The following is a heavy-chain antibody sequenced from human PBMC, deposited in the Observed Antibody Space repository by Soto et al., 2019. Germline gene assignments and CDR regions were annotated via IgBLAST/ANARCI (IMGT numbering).Heavy chain of an antibody. CDR3: ARLLLPSNYSDYGMDV. CDR2: INPNSGGT. J-gene: IGHJ6*02. D-gene: IGHD2-15*01. Sequence: ASVKASCKASGYTFTGYYMHWVRQAPGQGLEWMGWINPNSGGTNYAQKFQGRVNMTRDTSISTAYMELSRLRSEDTAVYYCARLLLPSNYSDYGMDVWGQGTTVTVSS. V-gene: IGHV1-2*02. CDR1: GYTFTGYY.